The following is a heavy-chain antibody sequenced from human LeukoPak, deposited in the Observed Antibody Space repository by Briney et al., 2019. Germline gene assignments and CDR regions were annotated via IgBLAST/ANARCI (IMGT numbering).Heavy chain of an antibody. CDR2: ISGSGGST. CDR1: GFTFSSYA. Sequence: GGSMRLSCAASGFTFSSYAMSWVRQAPGKGLEWVSAISGSGGSTYYADSVKGRFTISRDNSKNTLYLQMNSLRAEDTAVYYCAKAPSGTGVYFDYWGQGTLVTVSS. J-gene: IGHJ4*02. D-gene: IGHD3-10*01. CDR3: AKAPSGTGVYFDY. V-gene: IGHV3-23*01.